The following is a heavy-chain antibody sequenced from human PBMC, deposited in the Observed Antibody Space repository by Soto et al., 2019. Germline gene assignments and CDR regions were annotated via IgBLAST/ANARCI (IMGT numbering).Heavy chain of an antibody. J-gene: IGHJ4*02. CDR2: FIAIVGTP. CDR1: GGTFGSQG. V-gene: IGHV1-69*13. Sequence: SVKVSCKASGGTFGSQGIAWVRQAPGQGLEWMGGFIAIVGTPTYAKKVQGRATISADESLTSSYLELWSLRSEDTGVYFCASGAMANCEYWGKGNVVNVSA. CDR3: ASGAMANCEY. D-gene: IGHD5-18*01.